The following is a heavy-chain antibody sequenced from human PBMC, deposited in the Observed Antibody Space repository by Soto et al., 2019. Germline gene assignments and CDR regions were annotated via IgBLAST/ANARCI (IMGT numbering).Heavy chain of an antibody. J-gene: IGHJ4*02. CDR2: ISGSGGST. CDR1: GFTFSSYS. D-gene: IGHD3-9*01. CDR3: AKEDYDILTGYYTSFDY. Sequence: GGSLRLSCAASGFTFSSYSMNWVRQAPGKGLEWVSAISGSGGSTYYADSVKGRFTISRDNSKNTLYLQMNSLRAEDTAVYYCAKEDYDILTGYYTSFDYWGQGTLVTVSS. V-gene: IGHV3-23*01.